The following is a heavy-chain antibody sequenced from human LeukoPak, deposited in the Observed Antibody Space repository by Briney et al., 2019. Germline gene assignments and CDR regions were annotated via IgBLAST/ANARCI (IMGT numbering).Heavy chain of an antibody. Sequence: SETLSLTCAVYGGSFSGYYWSWIRQPPGKGLEWIGEINHSGSTNYNPSLKSRVTISVDTSKNQFSLKLSSVTAADTAVYYCARALGFGNCSGGSCYGYYYYYMDVWGKGTTVTVSS. J-gene: IGHJ6*03. CDR3: ARALGFGNCSGGSCYGYYYYYMDV. CDR2: INHSGST. CDR1: GGSFSGYY. V-gene: IGHV4-34*01. D-gene: IGHD2-15*01.